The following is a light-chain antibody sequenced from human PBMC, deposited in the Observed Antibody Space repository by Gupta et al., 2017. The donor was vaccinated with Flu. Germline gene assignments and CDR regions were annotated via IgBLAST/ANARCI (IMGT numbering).Light chain of an antibody. V-gene: IGKV4-1*01. CDR1: QNGLYISNTKNY. Sequence: SLGERATINCKSSQNGLYISNTKNYLAWYQQKPGQPPKLLISWASTRESGVPDRFSGSGSGTDFTLTISSLQAEDVAVYYCQQYYSTPWTFGQGTSVEIK. CDR2: WAS. J-gene: IGKJ1*01. CDR3: QQYYSTPWT.